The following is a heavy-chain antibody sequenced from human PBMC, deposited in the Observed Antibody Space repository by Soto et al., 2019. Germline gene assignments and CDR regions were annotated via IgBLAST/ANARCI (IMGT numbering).Heavy chain of an antibody. CDR2: VSHDGNNQ. D-gene: IGHD2-21*01. CDR3: ARDGATQMWRPWYFDL. Sequence: QVQLVESGGGVVQPGRSLRLSCAVSGFTFSNYAMHWVRQAPGKGLEWVAIVSHDGNNQYYADSAKGRFTISRDNSENTLYLHMNSLRAADTAVFYCARDGATQMWRPWYFDLWGRGTLVTVSS. V-gene: IGHV3-30-3*01. CDR1: GFTFSNYA. J-gene: IGHJ2*01.